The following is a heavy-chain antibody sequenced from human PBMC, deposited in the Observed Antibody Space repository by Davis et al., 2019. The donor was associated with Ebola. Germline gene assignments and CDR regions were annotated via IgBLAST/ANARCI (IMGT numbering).Heavy chain of an antibody. CDR1: GGSFSGYS. CDR3: ARGLIVVVPAAIAVGYYYYYMDV. CDR2: INHSGST. Sequence: SETLSLTCAVYGGSFSGYSWSWIRQAPGKGLEWIGEINHSGSTNYNPSLKSRVTISVDTSKKQFSLMLTSVTAADTAVYYCARGLIVVVPAAIAVGYYYYYMDVWGKGTTVTVSS. J-gene: IGHJ6*03. V-gene: IGHV4-34*01. D-gene: IGHD2-2*01.